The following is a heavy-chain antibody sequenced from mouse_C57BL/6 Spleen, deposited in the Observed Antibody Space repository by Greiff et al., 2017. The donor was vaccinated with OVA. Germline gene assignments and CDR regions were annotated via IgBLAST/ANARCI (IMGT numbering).Heavy chain of an antibody. V-gene: IGHV1-63*01. CDR1: GYTFTNYW. J-gene: IGHJ1*03. CDR3: ARREAKFPYVDG. CDR2: IYPGGGYT. Sequence: VQLQQSGAELVRPGTSVKMSCKASGYTFTNYWIGWAKQRPGHGLEWIGDIYPGGGYTNYNEKFKGKATLTADKSSSTAYRQFSSLTSEDSAIYYGARREAKFPYVDGWGTGTTVTVSS.